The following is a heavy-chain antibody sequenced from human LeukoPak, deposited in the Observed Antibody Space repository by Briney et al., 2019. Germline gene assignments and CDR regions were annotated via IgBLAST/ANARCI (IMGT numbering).Heavy chain of an antibody. D-gene: IGHD6-6*01. CDR2: IYYSGST. Sequence: TSETLSLTCAVSGGSISIGGYSWSWIRQHPGKGQEWIGYIYYSGSTYYNPSLKSRVTISVDTSKNQFSLKLSSVTAADTAVYYCARVGLIAARYFGYWGQGTLVTVSS. J-gene: IGHJ4*02. V-gene: IGHV4-31*11. CDR3: ARVGLIAARYFGY. CDR1: GGSISIGGYS.